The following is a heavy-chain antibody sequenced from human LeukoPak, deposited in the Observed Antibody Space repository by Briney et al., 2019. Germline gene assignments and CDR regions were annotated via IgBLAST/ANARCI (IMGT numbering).Heavy chain of an antibody. CDR3: ARGGEHLIA. V-gene: IGHV3-66*01. Sequence: GGSLRLSCAASGFSVSSNYLTWVRQAPGKGLEWVSVIYSDGNAFYTDSVKGRFSISRDTSKKTVYLQMKSLRAADTAVYYCARGGEHLIAWGQGALVTVSS. J-gene: IGHJ4*02. D-gene: IGHD2-21*01. CDR2: IYSDGNA. CDR1: GFSVSSNY.